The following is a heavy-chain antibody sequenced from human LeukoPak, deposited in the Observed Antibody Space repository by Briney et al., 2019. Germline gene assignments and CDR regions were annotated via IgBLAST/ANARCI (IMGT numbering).Heavy chain of an antibody. D-gene: IGHD6-19*01. V-gene: IGHV3-74*01. CDR2: INSDGSST. CDR1: GFTFSSYW. J-gene: IGHJ4*02. Sequence: TGGSLRLSCAASGFTFSSYWMHWVRQAPGKGLVWVSRINSDGSSTSYADSVKGRFTISRDNAKNTLYLQMNSLRAEDTAVYYCARAPQGYSNGLGVFDYWGQGTLVTVSS. CDR3: ARAPQGYSNGLGVFDY.